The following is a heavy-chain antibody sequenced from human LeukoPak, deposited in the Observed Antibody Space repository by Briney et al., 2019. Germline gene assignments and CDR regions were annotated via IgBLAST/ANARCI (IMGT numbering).Heavy chain of an antibody. V-gene: IGHV4-34*01. J-gene: IGHJ6*03. Sequence: SETLSLTCAVYGGSFSGYYWSWIRQPPGEGLEWIGEINHSGSTNYNPSLKSRVTISVDTSKNQFSLKLSSVTAADTAVYYCARRYSSSRLYYYYYMDVWGKGTTVTVSS. CDR3: ARRYSSSRLYYYYYMDV. CDR2: INHSGST. CDR1: GGSFSGYY. D-gene: IGHD6-6*01.